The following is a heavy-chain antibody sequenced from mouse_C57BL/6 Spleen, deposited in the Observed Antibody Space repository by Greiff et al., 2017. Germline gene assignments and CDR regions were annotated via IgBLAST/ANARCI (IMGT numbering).Heavy chain of an antibody. J-gene: IGHJ3*01. CDR1: GYTFTSYW. Sequence: QVQLQQSGTELVKPGASVKLSCKASGYTFTSYWMHWVKQRPGQGLEWIGNINPSNGGTNYNEKFKSKATLTVDKSSSTAYMQLSSLTSEDSAVYYCARGEATMVTTTSFAYWGQGTLVTVSA. CDR2: INPSNGGT. V-gene: IGHV1-53*01. CDR3: ARGEATMVTTTSFAY. D-gene: IGHD2-2*01.